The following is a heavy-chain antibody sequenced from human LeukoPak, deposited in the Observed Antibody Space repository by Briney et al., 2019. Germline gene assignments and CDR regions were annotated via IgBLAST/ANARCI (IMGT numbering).Heavy chain of an antibody. CDR2: SDNGGTDT. J-gene: IGHJ3*02. V-gene: IGHV3-74*01. Sequence: GGSLRLSCAASGFTFSNYWMHWVRQAPGKALVWVSRSDNGGTDTRYADSVKGRFTISRDNAKNTLYLQMNSLRAEDTAVYYCARDKSDAFDIWGQGTMVTVSS. CDR1: GFTFSNYW. CDR3: ARDKSDAFDI.